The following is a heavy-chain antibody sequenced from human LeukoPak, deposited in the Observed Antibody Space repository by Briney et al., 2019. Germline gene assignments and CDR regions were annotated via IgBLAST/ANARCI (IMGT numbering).Heavy chain of an antibody. CDR2: IYYSGST. Sequence: SETLSLTCTVSGGSISSGGYYWSWIRQPPGKGLEWIGYIYYSGSTNYNPSLKSRVTISVDTSKNQFSLKLTSVTAADTAVYYCARSTYYDILTGLGLWGQGTLVTVSS. J-gene: IGHJ4*02. CDR1: GGSISSGGYY. V-gene: IGHV4-61*08. CDR3: ARSTYYDILTGLGL. D-gene: IGHD3-9*01.